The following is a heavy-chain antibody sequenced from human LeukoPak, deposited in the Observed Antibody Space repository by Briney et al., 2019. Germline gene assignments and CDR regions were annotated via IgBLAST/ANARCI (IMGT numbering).Heavy chain of an antibody. D-gene: IGHD1-26*01. CDR3: AKDRLGAILYFDY. CDR1: GFTFSSYV. V-gene: IGHV3-30*04. CDR2: ISYDGSNE. J-gene: IGHJ4*02. Sequence: PGGSLRLSCAASGFTFSSYVMHWVRQAPGKGLEWVAIISYDGSNEYYADSVRGRFTISRDNSKNTLYMQINTLRVEDTAVYYCAKDRLGAILYFDYWGQGTFLTVSS.